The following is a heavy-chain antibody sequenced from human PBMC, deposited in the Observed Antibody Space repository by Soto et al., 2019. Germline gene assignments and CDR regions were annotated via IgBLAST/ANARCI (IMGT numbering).Heavy chain of an antibody. CDR3: ARAPKYYDSSGYYYYFDY. D-gene: IGHD3-22*01. Sequence: GASVKVSCKASGYTFTSYYMHWVRQAPGQGLEWMGIINPSGGSTSYAQKFQGRVTMTRDTSTSTVYMELSSLRSEDTAVYYCARAPKYYDSSGYYYYFDYWGQGTLVTVSS. CDR1: GYTFTSYY. CDR2: INPSGGST. V-gene: IGHV1-46*01. J-gene: IGHJ4*02.